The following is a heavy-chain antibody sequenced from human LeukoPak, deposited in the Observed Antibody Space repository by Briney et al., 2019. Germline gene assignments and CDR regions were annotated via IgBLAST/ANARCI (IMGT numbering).Heavy chain of an antibody. J-gene: IGHJ4*02. D-gene: IGHD2-2*01. V-gene: IGHV3-7*01. Sequence: GGSLRLSCAVSGFTFSSYWMSWVRQAPGKGLEGVANIKEDGSEKYYVDSVKGRFTISRDNAMNSLYLQMNSLRAEDTAVYYCARGGGRCSRTSCYVWDYWGQGTLVTVSS. CDR1: GFTFSSYW. CDR3: ARGGGRCSRTSCYVWDY. CDR2: IKEDGSEK.